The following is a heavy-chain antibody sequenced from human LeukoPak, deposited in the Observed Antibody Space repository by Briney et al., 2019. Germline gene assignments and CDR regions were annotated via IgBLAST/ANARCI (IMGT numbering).Heavy chain of an antibody. CDR3: ARYDFWSGNALPE. V-gene: IGHV4-4*02. J-gene: IGHJ4*02. CDR1: GGSISSSNW. D-gene: IGHD3-3*01. Sequence: SETLSLTCAVSGGSISSSNWWSWVRQPPGKGLEWIGEIYHSGSTNYNPSLKSRVTISVDKSKNQFSLKLSSVTAADTAVYYCARYDFWSGNALPEWGQGTLVTVSS. CDR2: IYHSGST.